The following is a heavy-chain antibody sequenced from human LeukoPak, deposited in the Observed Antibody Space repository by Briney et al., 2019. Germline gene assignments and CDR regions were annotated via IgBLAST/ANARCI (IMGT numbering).Heavy chain of an antibody. V-gene: IGHV1-69*01. CDR2: IIPIFGTA. CDR1: GGTFSSYA. Sequence: GASVKVSCKASGGTFSSYAISWVRQAPGQGLEWMGGIIPIFGTANYAQKFQGRVTITADESTSTAYMELSSLRSEDTAVYYCAREATGYSSSWYFEHWGQGTLVTVSS. D-gene: IGHD6-13*01. CDR3: AREATGYSSSWYFEH. J-gene: IGHJ4*02.